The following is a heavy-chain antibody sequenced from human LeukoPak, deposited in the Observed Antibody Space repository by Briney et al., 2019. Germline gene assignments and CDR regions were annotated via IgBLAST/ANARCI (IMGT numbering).Heavy chain of an antibody. V-gene: IGHV3-48*04. CDR3: ARAYSGGGIVVVPAAN. CDR1: GFVFSSYS. J-gene: IGHJ4*02. D-gene: IGHD2-2*01. Sequence: PGGSLRLSCTASGFVFSSYSFNWVRQAPGRGLEWVSYISSSSTTIYYADSVKGRFTISRDDAKNSLYLQMNSLRAEDTAVYYCARAYSGGGIVVVPAANWGQGTLVTVSS. CDR2: ISSSSTTI.